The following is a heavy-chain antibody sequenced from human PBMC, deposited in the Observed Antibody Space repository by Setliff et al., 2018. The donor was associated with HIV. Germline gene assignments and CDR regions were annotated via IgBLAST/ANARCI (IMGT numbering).Heavy chain of an antibody. Sequence: PSETLSLTCTVSGGSISSDDYYWNWIRQPPGKGLEWIGYITYSGSAYYNPSLKSRVTISIDTSNNQISLRLSSVTAADTAIYYCVRGVFDYWGQGVLVTVSS. CDR2: ITYSGSA. J-gene: IGHJ4*02. V-gene: IGHV4-30-4*08. CDR3: VRGVFDY. CDR1: GGSISSDDYY.